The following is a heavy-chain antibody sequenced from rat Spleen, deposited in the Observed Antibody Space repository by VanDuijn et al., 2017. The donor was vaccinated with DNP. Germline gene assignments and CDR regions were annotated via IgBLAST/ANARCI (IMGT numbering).Heavy chain of an antibody. CDR2: ITSGGSS. J-gene: IGHJ4*01. D-gene: IGHD1-2*01. V-gene: IGHV5-31*01. CDR1: GFSFSHYW. Sequence: EVQLVESGGDLVQPGRSLKLSCVASGFSFSHYWMTWIRQVPGKGLEWIASITSGGSSYYPDSVKGRFTISRDNAKNTLYLRMNSLRSEDTATYYCATQQLGAMDAWGQGTSVTVSS. CDR3: ATQQLGAMDA.